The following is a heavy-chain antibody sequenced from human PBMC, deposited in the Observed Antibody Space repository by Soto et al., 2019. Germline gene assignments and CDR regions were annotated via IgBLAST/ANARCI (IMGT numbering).Heavy chain of an antibody. CDR3: ADPPASF. Sequence: PSETLSLTCTVSGGSMSGTNFWNWVRQPPGKGLEWIGEINHTGTTNYNPSLKSRVTISVDTSKNQFSLKLTSVTAADTAVCYCADPPASFWGQG. CDR1: GGSMSGTNF. CDR2: INHTGTT. J-gene: IGHJ4*02. D-gene: IGHD6-6*01. V-gene: IGHV4-4*02.